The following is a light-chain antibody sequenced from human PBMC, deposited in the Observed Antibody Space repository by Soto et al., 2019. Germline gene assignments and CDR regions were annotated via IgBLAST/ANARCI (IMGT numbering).Light chain of an antibody. CDR1: QSVLYNSNSKNY. J-gene: IGKJ5*01. V-gene: IGKV4-1*01. CDR3: QQYYSTPIT. CDR2: WAS. Sequence: DIVMTQSPDSLAVSLGERATINCKSSQSVLYNSNSKNYLGWYQQKPGQSPKLLIYWASTRESGVPDRFSGSGSGTDFTLTISSLQAEDVAVYYCQQYYSTPITFGQGTRLEIK.